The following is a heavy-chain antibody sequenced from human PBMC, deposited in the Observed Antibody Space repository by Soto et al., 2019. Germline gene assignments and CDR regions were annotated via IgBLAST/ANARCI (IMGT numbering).Heavy chain of an antibody. J-gene: IGHJ4*02. V-gene: IGHV4-30-4*01. Sequence: ASETLSLTCTVSGGSISSGDYYWSWIRQPPGKGLEWIGYIYYSGSTYYNPSLKSRVTISVDTSKNQFSLKLSSVTAADTAVYYCARGGRYCSGGSCYFVFDYWGQGTLVTVSS. CDR1: GGSISSGDYY. D-gene: IGHD2-15*01. CDR3: ARGGRYCSGGSCYFVFDY. CDR2: IYYSGST.